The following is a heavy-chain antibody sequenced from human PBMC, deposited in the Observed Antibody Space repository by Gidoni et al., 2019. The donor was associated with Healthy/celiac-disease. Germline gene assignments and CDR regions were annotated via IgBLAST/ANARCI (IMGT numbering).Heavy chain of an antibody. CDR3: AREGGVRYYDSTDPRSYEAFDI. Sequence: EVQLVESGGGLVKPGGSLRLSCAASGFTFSSYSMNWVRHAPGKGLGWVSSISICSSYIYYADSVKCRFTISRDNAKNSLYLQMNSLRAEDTAVYYCAREGGVRYYDSTDPRSYEAFDIWGQGTMVTVSS. CDR2: ISICSSYI. V-gene: IGHV3-21*01. J-gene: IGHJ3*02. D-gene: IGHD3-22*01. CDR1: GFTFSSYS.